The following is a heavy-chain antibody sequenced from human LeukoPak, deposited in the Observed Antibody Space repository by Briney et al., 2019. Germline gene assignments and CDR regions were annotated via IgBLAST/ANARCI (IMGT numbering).Heavy chain of an antibody. V-gene: IGHV4-59*08. D-gene: IGHD6-13*01. CDR1: GGSISSYY. J-gene: IGHJ4*02. CDR3: ARRVAAPGNPPFDY. CDR2: IYYSGST. Sequence: SETLSLTCTVSGGSISSYYWSWIRQPPGKGLEWIGYIYYSGSTNYNPSLKSRVTISVDTSKNQFSLKLSSVTAADTAVYYCARRVAAPGNPPFDYWGQGTLVTVSS.